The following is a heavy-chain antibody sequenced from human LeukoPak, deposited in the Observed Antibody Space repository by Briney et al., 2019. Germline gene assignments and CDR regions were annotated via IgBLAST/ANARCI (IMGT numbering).Heavy chain of an antibody. V-gene: IGHV1-24*01. D-gene: IGHD4/OR15-4a*01. J-gene: IGHJ4*02. CDR1: GYSLSELS. Sequence: GPVKVSCKVSGYSLSELSMHWVRQAPGKGLEWMGGFDPEDGETFYAQNFQGRVTMTLDTSTDTAYMELRSLRSDDTAVYYCARAWNGCSDYWGQGTLVTVSS. CDR2: FDPEDGET. CDR3: ARAWNGCSDY.